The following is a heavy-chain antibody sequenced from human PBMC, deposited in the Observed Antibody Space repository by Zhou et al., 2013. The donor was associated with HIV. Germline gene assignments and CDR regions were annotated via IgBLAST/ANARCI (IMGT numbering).Heavy chain of an antibody. CDR1: DDTLDTNG. Sequence: QLVQSGDEVKRPGASVKVSCKASDDTLDTNGISWVRQAPGQGLEWMGGIIPILGTPNYAQKFQGRVAISTDDSSTTAYMELSSLTFEDTAVYYCAGGGGENEYYDSSDYFPRDAFDIWGQGTMVIVSS. J-gene: IGHJ3*02. CDR3: AGGGGENEYYDSSDYFPRDAFDI. CDR2: IIPILGTP. D-gene: IGHD3-22*01. V-gene: IGHV1-69*05.